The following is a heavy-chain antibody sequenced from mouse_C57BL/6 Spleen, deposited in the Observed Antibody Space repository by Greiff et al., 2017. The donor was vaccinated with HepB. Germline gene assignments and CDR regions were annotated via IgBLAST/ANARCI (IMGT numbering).Heavy chain of an antibody. CDR1: GYTFTSYW. CDR3: ASYGRFAY. Sequence: VQLQESGAELVKPGASVKLSCKASGYTFTSYWMHWVKQRPGQGLEWIGMIHPNSGSTNYNEKFKSKATLTVDKASSTAYMQLSSLTSEDSAVYYCASYGRFAYWGQGTLVTVSA. CDR2: IHPNSGST. D-gene: IGHD1-1*02. J-gene: IGHJ3*01. V-gene: IGHV1-64*01.